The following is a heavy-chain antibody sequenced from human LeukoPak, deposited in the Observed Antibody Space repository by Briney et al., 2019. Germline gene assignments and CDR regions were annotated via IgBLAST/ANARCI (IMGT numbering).Heavy chain of an antibody. CDR3: ARDRNSGSYGY. CDR1: GYTFTGYY. V-gene: IGHV1-2*02. Sequence: GASVKVSCKASGYTFTGYYMHWVRQAPGQGLEWMGWINPNSGGTSYAQKFQGRVTMTRDMSTSTVYMELSSLRSEDTAVYYCARDRNSGSYGYWGQGTLVTVSS. CDR2: INPNSGGT. J-gene: IGHJ4*02. D-gene: IGHD1-26*01.